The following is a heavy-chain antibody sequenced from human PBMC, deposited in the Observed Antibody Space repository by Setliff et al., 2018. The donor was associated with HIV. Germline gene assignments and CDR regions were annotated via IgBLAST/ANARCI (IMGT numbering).Heavy chain of an antibody. J-gene: IGHJ3*02. CDR2: ISVHNGNT. CDR1: TYTFSSYG. D-gene: IGHD2-2*01. V-gene: IGHV1-18*01. Sequence: AASVKVSCKASTYTFSSYGINWVRQAPGQGLEWMGRISVHNGNTIYAQKLQGRVIMTTDTSTSTAYMELRSLRSDDTAMYYCATQRDIVMVPGQGGFDIWAQGTMVTVSS. CDR3: ATQRDIVMVPGQGGFDI.